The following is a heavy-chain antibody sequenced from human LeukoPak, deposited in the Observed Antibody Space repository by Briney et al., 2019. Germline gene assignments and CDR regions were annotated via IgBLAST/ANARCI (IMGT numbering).Heavy chain of an antibody. V-gene: IGHV1-69*05. Sequence: GASVKVSCKASGGTLSSYAISWVRQAPGQGLEWMGGIIPIFGTANYAQKFQGRVTITTDESTSTAYMELSSLRSEDTAVYYCARVSSGSYYGGFDYWGQGTLVTVSS. J-gene: IGHJ4*02. CDR1: GGTLSSYA. CDR3: ARVSSGSYYGGFDY. D-gene: IGHD3-10*02. CDR2: IIPIFGTA.